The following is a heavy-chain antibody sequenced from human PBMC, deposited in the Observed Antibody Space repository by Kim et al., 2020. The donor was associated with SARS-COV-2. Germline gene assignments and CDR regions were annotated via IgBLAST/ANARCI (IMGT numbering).Heavy chain of an antibody. CDR2: ISYDGSNK. Sequence: GGSLRLSCAASGFTFSSYAMHWVRQAPGKGLEWVAVISYDGSNKYYADSVKGRFTISRDNSKNTLYLQMNSLRAEDTAVYYCARVRVRGVIRDYYYGMDVWGQGTTVTVSS. CDR3: ARVRVRGVIRDYYYGMDV. CDR1: GFTFSSYA. D-gene: IGHD3-10*01. J-gene: IGHJ6*02. V-gene: IGHV3-30*04.